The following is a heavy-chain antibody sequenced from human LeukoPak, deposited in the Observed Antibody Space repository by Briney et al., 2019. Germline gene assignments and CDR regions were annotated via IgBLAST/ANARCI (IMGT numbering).Heavy chain of an antibody. Sequence: PSETLSLTCTVSGGSINSYYWSWIRQPAAKGLEWIGRIYTSGTTNYNPSLKSRVTMSVDTSKNHFSLQLRSVTAADTAVYYCASTTYDYDTSGHYFLDYWGQGSLVTVSS. J-gene: IGHJ4*02. CDR3: ASTTYDYDTSGHYFLDY. CDR2: IYTSGTT. V-gene: IGHV4-4*07. CDR1: GGSINSYY. D-gene: IGHD3-22*01.